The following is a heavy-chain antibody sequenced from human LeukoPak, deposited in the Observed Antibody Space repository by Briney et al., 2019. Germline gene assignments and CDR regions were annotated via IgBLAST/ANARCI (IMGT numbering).Heavy chain of an antibody. CDR1: GFTFSDYS. V-gene: IGHV3-21*01. Sequence: GGSLRLSCAASGFTFSDYSMSWVRPAPGRGLEWVSSISSSSTYIYYADSVRGRFTISRDNSKNSLYLQMGSLGAEDTAVYYCARVEDYSSGWYAFDYWGQGTLVTVSS. D-gene: IGHD6-19*01. J-gene: IGHJ4*02. CDR2: ISSSSTYI. CDR3: ARVEDYSSGWYAFDY.